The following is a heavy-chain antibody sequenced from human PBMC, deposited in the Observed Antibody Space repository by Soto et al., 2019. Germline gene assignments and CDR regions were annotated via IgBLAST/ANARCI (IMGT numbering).Heavy chain of an antibody. CDR3: AKDQWVYSSGGYGGSDY. CDR1: GFTFDDYA. J-gene: IGHJ4*02. CDR2: ISWNSGSI. D-gene: IGHD6-19*01. V-gene: IGHV3-9*01. Sequence: EVQLVESGGGLVQPGRSLRLSCAASGFTFDDYAMHWVRHAPGKGLEWVSGISWNSGSIGYADSVKGRFTISRDNAKNSLYLQMNSLRAEDTALYYCAKDQWVYSSGGYGGSDYWGQGPLVTVSS.